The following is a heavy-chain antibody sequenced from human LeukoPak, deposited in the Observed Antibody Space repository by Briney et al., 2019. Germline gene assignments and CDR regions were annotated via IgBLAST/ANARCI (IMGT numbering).Heavy chain of an antibody. Sequence: GASVKVSRKASGYTFTSYYMHWVRQAPGQGLEWMGIINPSGGSTSYAQKFQGRVTMTRDTSTSTVYMELSSLRSEDTAVYYCARDGYYYDSSGYYVVSSFDYWGQGTLVTVSS. J-gene: IGHJ4*02. CDR3: ARDGYYYDSSGYYVVSSFDY. CDR1: GYTFTSYY. D-gene: IGHD3-22*01. CDR2: INPSGGST. V-gene: IGHV1-46*01.